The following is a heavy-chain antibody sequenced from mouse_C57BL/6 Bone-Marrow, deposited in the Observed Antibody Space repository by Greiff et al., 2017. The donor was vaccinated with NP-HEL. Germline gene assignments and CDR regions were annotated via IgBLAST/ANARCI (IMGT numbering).Heavy chain of an antibody. CDR1: GYTFTNYW. J-gene: IGHJ1*03. CDR2: IYPGGGYT. CDR3: ARGRLRSGWYFDV. Sequence: QVQLKQSGAELVRPGTSVKMSCKASGYTFTNYWIGWAKQRPGHGLEWIGDIYPGGGYTNYNEKFKGKATLTADKSSSTAYMQFSSLTSEDSAIYYCARGRLRSGWYFDVWGTGTTVTVSS. D-gene: IGHD1-1*01. V-gene: IGHV1-63*01.